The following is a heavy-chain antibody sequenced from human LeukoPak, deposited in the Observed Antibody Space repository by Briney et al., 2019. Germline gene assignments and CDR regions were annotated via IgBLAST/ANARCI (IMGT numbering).Heavy chain of an antibody. D-gene: IGHD3-10*01. CDR2: ISSSSSTI. Sequence: PGGSLRLSCAASGSTFSSYSMNWVRQAPGKGLEWVSYISSSSSTIYYADSVKGRFTISRDNAKNSLYLQMNSLRAEDTAVYYCARDARLYYYGSGSYNQPPDYWGQGTLVTVSS. J-gene: IGHJ4*02. CDR1: GSTFSSYS. V-gene: IGHV3-48*01. CDR3: ARDARLYYYGSGSYNQPPDY.